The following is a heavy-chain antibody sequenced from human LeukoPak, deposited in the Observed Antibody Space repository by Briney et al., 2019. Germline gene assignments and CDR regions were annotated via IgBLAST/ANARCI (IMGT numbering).Heavy chain of an antibody. V-gene: IGHV1-69*13. J-gene: IGHJ6*02. D-gene: IGHD3-10*01. CDR2: IIPIFGTA. Sequence: AASVKVSCKASGGTFSSYAISWVRQAPGQGLEWMGGIIPIFGTANYAQKFQGRVTITADESTSTAYMELSSLRSEDTAVYYCARDPYYYRSGSLYGMDVWGQGTTVTVSS. CDR1: GGTFSSYA. CDR3: ARDPYYYRSGSLYGMDV.